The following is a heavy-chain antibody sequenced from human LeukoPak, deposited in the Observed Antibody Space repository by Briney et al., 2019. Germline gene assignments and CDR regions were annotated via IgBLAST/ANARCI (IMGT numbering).Heavy chain of an antibody. Sequence: PGGSLRLSCAASGLIFSAYWMNWVRQAPGKRLEWVATISQDGSKTYYVDSVKGRFTISRDNAENSLYLQMNSLRAEDTAVYFCAREPTSEGLIYWGQGALVTVS. CDR3: AREPTSEGLIY. CDR1: GLIFSAYW. J-gene: IGHJ4*02. CDR2: ISQDGSKT. V-gene: IGHV3-7*01. D-gene: IGHD2-21*01.